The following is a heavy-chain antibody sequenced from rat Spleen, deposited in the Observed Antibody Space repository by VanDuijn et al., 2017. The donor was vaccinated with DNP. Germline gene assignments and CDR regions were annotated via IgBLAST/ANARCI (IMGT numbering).Heavy chain of an antibody. Sequence: QVQLQQSGAERAKPGSSVKISCMASGYTFTNYFISWIKQTTGQGLEYIGYIHTASGGTSYNEKFLGKATLTVDKSSSTAFMQLSSLTPDDSAVYFCARGGDGIWFAYWGQGTLVTVSS. CDR1: GYTFTNYF. J-gene: IGHJ3*01. D-gene: IGHD1-1*01. V-gene: IGHV1-43*01. CDR2: IHTASGGT. CDR3: ARGGDGIWFAY.